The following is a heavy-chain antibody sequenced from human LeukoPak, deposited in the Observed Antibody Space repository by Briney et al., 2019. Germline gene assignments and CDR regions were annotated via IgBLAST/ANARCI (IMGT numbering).Heavy chain of an antibody. Sequence: PWGSLRLSCAASGFTFSSYAMSWVRQAPGKGLEWVSAISGSGGSTYYADSVKGRFTISRDNSKNTLYLQMNSLRAEDTAVYYCAKVGIVVVLYYFDYWGQGTLVTVSS. D-gene: IGHD2-2*01. J-gene: IGHJ4*02. CDR1: GFTFSSYA. CDR3: AKVGIVVVLYYFDY. CDR2: ISGSGGST. V-gene: IGHV3-23*01.